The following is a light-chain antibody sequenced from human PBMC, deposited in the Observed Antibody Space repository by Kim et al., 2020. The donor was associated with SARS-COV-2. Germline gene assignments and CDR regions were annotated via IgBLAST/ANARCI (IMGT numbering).Light chain of an antibody. CDR2: EGS. CDR1: SRDVGNYKF. V-gene: IGLV2-23*01. J-gene: IGLJ1*01. Sequence: GQSIAISCTGTSRDVGNYKFVSWYQLHPGKAPKLIIYEGSQRPSGVSNRFSASKSGITASLTISGLQAEDEATYYCCSFAGNRIYVFGTGTKVTVL. CDR3: CSFAGNRIYV.